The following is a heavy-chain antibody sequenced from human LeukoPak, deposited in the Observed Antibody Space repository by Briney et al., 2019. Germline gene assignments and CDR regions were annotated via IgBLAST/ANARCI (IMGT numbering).Heavy chain of an antibody. Sequence: SQTLSLTCSVSGDSFSSTSYYWNWIRQPPGKGLEWIGYIHHSGSTNYNPSLKSRVTISVDRSKNQFSLKLSSVTAADTAVYYCARTTYYYDSSGYYFSPPFDYWGQGTLVTVSS. CDR3: ARTTYYYDSSGYYFSPPFDY. V-gene: IGHV4-30-2*01. D-gene: IGHD3-22*01. CDR2: IHHSGST. CDR1: GDSFSSTSYY. J-gene: IGHJ4*02.